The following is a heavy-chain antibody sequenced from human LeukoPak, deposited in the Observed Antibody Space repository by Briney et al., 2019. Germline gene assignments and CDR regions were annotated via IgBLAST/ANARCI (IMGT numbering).Heavy chain of an antibody. V-gene: IGHV3-30-3*01. CDR3: AKDLIPDVLLWFGEHIIGTAFDI. Sequence: GGSLRLSCAASGFTFSSYAMHCVRQAPGKGLEWVAVISYDGSNKYYADSVKGRFTISRDNSKNTLYLQMNSLRAEDTAVYYCAKDLIPDVLLWFGEHIIGTAFDIWGQGTMVTVSS. J-gene: IGHJ3*02. D-gene: IGHD3-10*01. CDR1: GFTFSSYA. CDR2: ISYDGSNK.